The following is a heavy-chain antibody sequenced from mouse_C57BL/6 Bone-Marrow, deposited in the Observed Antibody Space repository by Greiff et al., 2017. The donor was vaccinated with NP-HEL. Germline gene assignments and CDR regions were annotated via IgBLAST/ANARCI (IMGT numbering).Heavy chain of an antibody. CDR3: ARDLGRVPYYAMDY. CDR2: IDPSDSET. J-gene: IGHJ4*01. V-gene: IGHV1-52*01. Sequence: QVQLQQPGAELVRPGSSVKLSCKASGYTFTSYWMHWVKQRPIQGLEWIGNIDPSDSETHYNQKFKDKATLTVDKSSSTAYMQLSGLTSEDSAVYYCARDLGRVPYYAMDYWGQGTSVTVSS. D-gene: IGHD4-1*01. CDR1: GYTFTSYW.